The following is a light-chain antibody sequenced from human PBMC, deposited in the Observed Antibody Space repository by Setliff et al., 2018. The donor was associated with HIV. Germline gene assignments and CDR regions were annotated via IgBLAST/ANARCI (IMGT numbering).Light chain of an antibody. Sequence: QSVLTQPASVSGSPGQSITISCTGTSSDVGSYNLVSWYQQHPGKAPKLMIYEGSERPSGVSNRFSGSKSGNTASLTISGLQTEDEADYYCSSYTSSSTDVFGTGTKVTVL. J-gene: IGLJ1*01. CDR2: EGS. CDR3: SSYTSSSTDV. CDR1: SSDVGSYNL. V-gene: IGLV2-14*02.